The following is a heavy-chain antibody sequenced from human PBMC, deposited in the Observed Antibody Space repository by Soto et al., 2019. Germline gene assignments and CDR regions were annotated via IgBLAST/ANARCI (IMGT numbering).Heavy chain of an antibody. CDR1: GDTFTTYY. Sequence: QVQLVQSGAEVKKPGTSVKISCKTSGDTFTTYYLQWVRQAPGRGLEWMGIINPDNGSTNYAQKLRGRVTMTRDTSTNTVYMDLTSLRSEDTAVYFCARGLGVGSGLRLQHWGQGTLVTVSS. V-gene: IGHV1-46*04. CDR3: ARGLGVGSGLRLQH. CDR2: INPDNGST. J-gene: IGHJ1*01. D-gene: IGHD6-19*01.